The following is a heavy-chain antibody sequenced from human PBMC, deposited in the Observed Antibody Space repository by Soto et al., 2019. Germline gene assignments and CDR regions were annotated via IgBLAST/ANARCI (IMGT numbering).Heavy chain of an antibody. CDR3: ARGKDMRGNTGYFDS. J-gene: IGHJ4*02. Sequence: QVQLQESGPGLVKPSQTLSLTCTVAGDSISSGGYYWNWIRQHPGKGLEWIAYIYDSGSTYFNPSLESRVSITRDTSKNQFSLRLSSVTAADTAVYYCARGKDMRGNTGYFDSWGQGTLVTVSS. D-gene: IGHD2-15*01. V-gene: IGHV4-31*03. CDR1: GDSISSGGYY. CDR2: IYDSGST.